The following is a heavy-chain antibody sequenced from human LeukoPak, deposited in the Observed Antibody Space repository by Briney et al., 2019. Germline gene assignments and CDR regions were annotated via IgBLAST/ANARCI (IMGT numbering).Heavy chain of an antibody. V-gene: IGHV3-64*01. J-gene: IGHJ1*01. D-gene: IGHD6-13*01. CDR3: ATSSSCSLRYFQH. Sequence: GGSLRLSCAASGFTFSSYAMHWVRQAPGKGLEYVSAISSNGGSTYYANSVKGRFTISRDNSKNTLYLQMGSLRTEDMAVYYCATSSSCSLRYFQHWGQGTLVTVSS. CDR1: GFTFSSYA. CDR2: ISSNGGST.